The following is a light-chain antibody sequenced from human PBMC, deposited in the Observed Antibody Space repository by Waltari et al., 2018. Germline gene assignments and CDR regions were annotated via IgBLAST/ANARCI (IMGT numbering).Light chain of an antibody. J-gene: IGLJ3*02. CDR2: DVN. CDR3: SCLTKGNTWI. V-gene: IGLV2-14*03. CDR1: RADVGGSNS. Sequence: QFALTQPASLSGTPGQSIVISCTGSRADVGGSNSVCWYQQHPGKAPKVLIFDVNSRPSGVEYRFSGSKSGNTASLTISGLQPEDEANYYCSCLTKGNTWIFGGGTELTVL.